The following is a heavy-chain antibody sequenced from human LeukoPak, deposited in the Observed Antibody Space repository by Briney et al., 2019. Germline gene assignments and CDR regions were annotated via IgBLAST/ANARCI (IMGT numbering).Heavy chain of an antibody. D-gene: IGHD3-22*01. CDR1: EFIFSDYY. CDR2: ISSSSRYT. J-gene: IGHJ4*02. Sequence: TGGSLRLSCVVSEFIFSDYYMSWIRQAPGKGLEWVSYISSSSRYTNYVDSVKGRFTISRDNAKNSLYLQMNSLRAEDTAVYYGARYLGGYGDYWGQGTLVTVSS. V-gene: IGHV3-11*03. CDR3: ARYLGGYGDY.